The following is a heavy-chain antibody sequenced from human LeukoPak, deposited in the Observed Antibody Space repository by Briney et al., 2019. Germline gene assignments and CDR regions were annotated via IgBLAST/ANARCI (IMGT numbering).Heavy chain of an antibody. CDR3: ARERGSSGGNTNGYFDY. Sequence: GGSLRLSCAASGFTFSSYGMHWVRQAPGKGLEWVAVIWYDGSNKYYADSVKGRFTISRDNSKNTLYLQMNSLRAEDTAAYYCARERGSSGGNTNGYFDYWGQGALVTVSS. CDR1: GFTFSSYG. J-gene: IGHJ4*02. V-gene: IGHV3-33*01. CDR2: IWYDGSNK. D-gene: IGHD4-23*01.